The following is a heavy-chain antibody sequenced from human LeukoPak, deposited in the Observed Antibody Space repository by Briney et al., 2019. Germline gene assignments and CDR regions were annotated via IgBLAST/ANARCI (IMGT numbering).Heavy chain of an antibody. D-gene: IGHD4-17*01. CDR1: GYSFTSYW. CDR3: ARVGIRTTVTTEIDY. CDR2: IYPGDSDT. Sequence: GESLKISRKGSGYSFTSYWIVWVRQMPGKGLEWMGIIYPGDSDTRYSPSFQGQVTVSADKSISTAYLQWSSLKASDTAMYYCARVGIRTTVTTEIDYWGQGTLVTVSS. J-gene: IGHJ4*02. V-gene: IGHV5-51*01.